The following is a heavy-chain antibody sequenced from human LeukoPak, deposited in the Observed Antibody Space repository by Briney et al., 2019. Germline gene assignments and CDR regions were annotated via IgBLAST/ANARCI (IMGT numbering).Heavy chain of an antibody. Sequence: PSEPLSLTCAVSGYSISSGYSWGWTRQPPGKGLEWIGSIYHSGSTYYNPPPKSRVTISVDTSKNQFSLKLSSVTAADTAVYYCARDIGTYGAGSYYSDAFDIWGQGTMVTVSS. CDR3: ARDIGTYGAGSYYSDAFDI. V-gene: IGHV4-38-2*02. D-gene: IGHD3-10*01. J-gene: IGHJ3*02. CDR1: GYSISSGYS. CDR2: IYHSGST.